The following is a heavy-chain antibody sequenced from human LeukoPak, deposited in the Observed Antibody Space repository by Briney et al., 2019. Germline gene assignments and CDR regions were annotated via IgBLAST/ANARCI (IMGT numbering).Heavy chain of an antibody. CDR1: GGTFSSYA. V-gene: IGHV1-69*05. CDR2: IIPIFGTA. D-gene: IGHD3-3*01. J-gene: IGHJ4*02. CDR3: ARDRSGGYDFWSGYLDY. Sequence: ASVKVSCKASGGTFSSYAISWVRQAPGQGLEWMGGIIPIFGTANYAQKFQGRVTITMDESTSTAYMGLSSLRSEDTAVYYCARDRSGGYDFWSGYLDYWGQGTLVTVSS.